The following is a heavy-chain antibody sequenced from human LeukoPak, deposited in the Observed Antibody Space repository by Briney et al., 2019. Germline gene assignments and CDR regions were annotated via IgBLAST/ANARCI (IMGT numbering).Heavy chain of an antibody. Sequence: GGSLRPSCAASGFTVSSNHMSWVRQAPGKGLEWVSIIYSGGNTYYADSLKGRFTISRDDSKNTLYVQMNSLRAEDTAVYYCATDAEPRFLEWLLPPAVRRDYYYYGMDVWGQGTTVTVS. CDR2: IYSGGNT. V-gene: IGHV3-53*01. J-gene: IGHJ6*02. D-gene: IGHD3-3*01. CDR1: GFTVSSNH. CDR3: ATDAEPRFLEWLLPPAVRRDYYYYGMDV.